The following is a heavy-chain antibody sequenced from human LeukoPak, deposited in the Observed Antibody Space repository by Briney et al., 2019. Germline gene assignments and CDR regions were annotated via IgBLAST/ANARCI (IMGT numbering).Heavy chain of an antibody. D-gene: IGHD6-19*01. V-gene: IGHV1-46*01. J-gene: IGHJ4*02. CDR3: ARDQHSGGVDY. CDR1: GYTFTNYY. Sequence: ASVKVSCKASGYTFTNYYIHWVRQAPGQGLECMGIINPSGGSTSYAQKFQGRVTMTRDMSTSTVYMELSSLRSDDTAVYYCARDQHSGGVDYWGRGTLVTVSS. CDR2: INPSGGST.